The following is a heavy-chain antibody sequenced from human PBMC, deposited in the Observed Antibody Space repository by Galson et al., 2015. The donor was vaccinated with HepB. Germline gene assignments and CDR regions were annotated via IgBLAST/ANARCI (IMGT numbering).Heavy chain of an antibody. J-gene: IGHJ4*02. CDR1: GYTFNSYG. V-gene: IGHV1-18*01. CDR3: TKDRPFLSVAPPLYSFDH. Sequence: SVKVSCKASGYTFNSYGISWVRQAPGQGLEWMGWVSAYNGDTESAQTFQDRVIMTTDTSTTTAYLELRSLTSDDTAVYSCTKDRPFLSVAPPLYSFDHGAKGTLVPVSS. D-gene: IGHD3-16*02. CDR2: VSAYNGDT.